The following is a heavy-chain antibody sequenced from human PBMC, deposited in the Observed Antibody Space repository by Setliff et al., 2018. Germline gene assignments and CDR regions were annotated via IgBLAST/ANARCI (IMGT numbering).Heavy chain of an antibody. V-gene: IGHV3-21*01. CDR1: GFTFSSFD. Sequence: GGSLRLSCAASGFTFSSFDLSWVRQAPGKGPEWVPFISSSGSYIYYGDSVKGRFTISRDNAKNSLYLQMNSLRAEDTAVYYCARVASIMILVDIFFPNDAFDIWGQGTMVTVS. J-gene: IGHJ3*02. D-gene: IGHD3-22*01. CDR2: ISSSGSYI. CDR3: ARVASIMILVDIFFPNDAFDI.